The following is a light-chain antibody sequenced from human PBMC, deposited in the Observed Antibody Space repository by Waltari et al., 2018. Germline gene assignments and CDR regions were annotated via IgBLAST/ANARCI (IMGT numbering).Light chain of an antibody. V-gene: IGLV1-51*01. CDR1: SSNIGIGY. J-gene: IGLJ3*02. CDR3: GTWDTLSAGGV. CDR2: DND. Sequence: VLTQPPSISAAPGQWLTISCSGISSNIGIGYFSWYQQSPGKAPKLIIYDNDKRPSGIPDRFSASKSGTSATLGITGLQTGDEADYYCGTWDTLSAGGVFGGGTKLAVL.